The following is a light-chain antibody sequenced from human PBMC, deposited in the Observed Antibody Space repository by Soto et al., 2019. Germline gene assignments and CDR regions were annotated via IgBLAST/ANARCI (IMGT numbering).Light chain of an antibody. CDR3: QQYPRFPLT. CDR2: WAS. V-gene: IGKV4-1*01. Sequence: DIVLTQSPDSLAVSLGERATINCKSSQSVLHTSSNKICLAWYQQKPGQPPTLLIYWASNREAGVPVRFSASGSATDFTLTISSLQAEDVAVYYCQQYPRFPLTFGGGTKVEIK. CDR1: QSVLHTSSNKIC. J-gene: IGKJ4*01.